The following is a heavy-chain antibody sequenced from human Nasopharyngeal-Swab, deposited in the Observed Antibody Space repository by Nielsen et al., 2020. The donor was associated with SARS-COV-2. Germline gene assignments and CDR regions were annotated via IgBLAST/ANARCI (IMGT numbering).Heavy chain of an antibody. CDR2: IYYSGST. Sequence: SETLSLTCTVSGGSTSSYYWSWIRQPPGKGLEWIGYIYYSGSTNYNPSLKSRVTISVDTSKNQFSLKLSSVTAADTAVYYCARYYYDSSGYYYGFDYWGQGTLVTVSS. V-gene: IGHV4-59*01. CDR3: ARYYYDSSGYYYGFDY. D-gene: IGHD3-22*01. CDR1: GGSTSSYY. J-gene: IGHJ4*02.